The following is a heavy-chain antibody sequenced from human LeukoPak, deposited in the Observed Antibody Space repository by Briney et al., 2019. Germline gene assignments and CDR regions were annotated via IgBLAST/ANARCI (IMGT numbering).Heavy chain of an antibody. CDR2: IYSGGST. V-gene: IGHV3-66*02. J-gene: IGHJ4*02. CDR1: GFTVSSNY. D-gene: IGHD3-10*01. Sequence: PGGSLRLSCAASGFTVSSNYMSWVRQAPGKGLEWVSVIYSGGSTYYADSVKGRFTISRDNSKNTLYLQMNILRAEDTAVYYCARDNRARYYGFDYWGQGTLVTVSS. CDR3: ARDNRARYYGFDY.